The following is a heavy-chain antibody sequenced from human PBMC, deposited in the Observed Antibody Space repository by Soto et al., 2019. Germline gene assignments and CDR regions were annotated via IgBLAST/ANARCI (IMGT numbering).Heavy chain of an antibody. Sequence: GASVKVSCKASGGTFSSYAISWVRQAPGQGLEWMGGIIPIFGTANYAQKFQGRVTITADESTSTAYMELSSLRPEDTAVYYCARAPIYKAMVIDYGMDVWGQGTTVTVSS. J-gene: IGHJ6*02. V-gene: IGHV1-69*13. D-gene: IGHD5-18*01. CDR1: GGTFSSYA. CDR3: ARAPIYKAMVIDYGMDV. CDR2: IIPIFGTA.